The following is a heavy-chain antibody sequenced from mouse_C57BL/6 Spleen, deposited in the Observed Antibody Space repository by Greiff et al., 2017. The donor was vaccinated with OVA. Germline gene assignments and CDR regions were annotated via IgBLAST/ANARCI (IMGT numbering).Heavy chain of an antibody. CDR3: ARDDGLDY. Sequence: EVMLVESGPELVKPGASVKISCKASGYSFTGYYMNWVKQSPEKSLEWIGEINPSTGGTTYNQKFKAKATLTVDKSSSTAYMQLKSLTSEDSAVYYCARDDGLDYWGQGTTLTVSS. V-gene: IGHV1-42*01. J-gene: IGHJ2*01. D-gene: IGHD2-3*01. CDR1: GYSFTGYY. CDR2: INPSTGGT.